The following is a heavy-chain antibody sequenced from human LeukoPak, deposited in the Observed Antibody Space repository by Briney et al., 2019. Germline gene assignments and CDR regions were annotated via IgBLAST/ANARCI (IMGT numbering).Heavy chain of an antibody. Sequence: ASVKVSCKASGYTFTGYYMHWVRQAPGQGLEWMGWINPNSGGTNYAQKFQGRVTMTRDTSISTACMELSRLRSDDTAVYYCARDLVVVPAAMFGDWYFDLWGRGTLVTVSS. CDR1: GYTFTGYY. J-gene: IGHJ2*01. CDR2: INPNSGGT. CDR3: ARDLVVVPAAMFGDWYFDL. V-gene: IGHV1-2*02. D-gene: IGHD2-2*01.